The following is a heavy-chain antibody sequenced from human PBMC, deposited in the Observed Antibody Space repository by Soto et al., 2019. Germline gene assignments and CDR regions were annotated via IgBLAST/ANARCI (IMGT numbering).Heavy chain of an antibody. D-gene: IGHD3-10*01. J-gene: IGHJ6*02. V-gene: IGHV4-34*01. CDR2: INHSGST. CDR3: ARGPRYYGSGSYYRGGEDYYYGMDV. CDR1: GGSFSGYY. Sequence: SETLSLTCAVYGGSFSGYYWSWIRQPPGKGLEWIGEINHSGSTNYNPSLKSRVTISVDTSKNQFSLKLSSVTAADTAVYYCARGPRYYGSGSYYRGGEDYYYGMDVWGQGTTVTGSS.